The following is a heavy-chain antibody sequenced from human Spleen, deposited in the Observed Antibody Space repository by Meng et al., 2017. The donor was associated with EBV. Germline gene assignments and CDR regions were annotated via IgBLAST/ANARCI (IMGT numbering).Heavy chain of an antibody. V-gene: IGHV4-4*02. CDR2: IYHSGST. CDR1: GGAISSSNW. CDR3: ARDVGIAVAASFDY. D-gene: IGHD6-19*01. J-gene: IGHJ4*02. Sequence: QVHPQASGPGLVKPSETVSLTCAVSGGAISSSNWWTWVRQPPGKGLEWIGEIYHSGSTNYNPSLKSRVTISVDKSKNQFSLKLSSVTAADTAVYYCARDVGIAVAASFDYWGQGTLVTVSS.